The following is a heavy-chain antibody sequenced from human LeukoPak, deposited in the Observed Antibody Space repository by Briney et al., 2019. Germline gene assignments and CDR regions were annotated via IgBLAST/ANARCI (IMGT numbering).Heavy chain of an antibody. J-gene: IGHJ6*03. CDR2: IRYDGSNK. CDR1: GFTFSSYG. Sequence: GGSLRLSCAASGFTFSSYGMHWVRQAPGKGLEWVAFIRYDGSNKYYADSVKGRFTISRDNSKNTLYLQMNSLRAEDTAVYYCXXXLSNYYYYYMDVWGKGTTVTISS. V-gene: IGHV3-30*02. CDR3: XXXLSNYYYYYMDV.